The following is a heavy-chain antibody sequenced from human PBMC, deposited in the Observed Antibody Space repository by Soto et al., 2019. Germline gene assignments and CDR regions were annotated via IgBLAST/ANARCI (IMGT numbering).Heavy chain of an antibody. V-gene: IGHV4-31*03. CDR3: AGRYSGREYLRDD. CDR1: GGSINSGGYY. J-gene: IGHJ4*02. CDR2: IHYSGST. D-gene: IGHD5-12*01. Sequence: QVHLQESGPGLVKPSQTLSLTCTVSGGSINSGGYYWSWISQHPGKGLEWIGFIHYSGSTYYNPSLESRRTISIDTSKNQFALKLTSVTAADTAVYVCAGRYSGREYLRDDWGQGTLVTVSS.